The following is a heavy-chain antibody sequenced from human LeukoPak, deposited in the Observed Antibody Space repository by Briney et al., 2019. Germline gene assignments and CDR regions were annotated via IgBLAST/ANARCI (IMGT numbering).Heavy chain of an antibody. CDR3: ARQPVEMSTIAAIDY. Sequence: PSETLSLTCTVSGGSISSFYWSWIRQPPGKGLEWSGYIYHSGSAKYNPSLKSRVTISVDTSKNQFSLKLSSVTAADTAVYYCARQPVEMSTIAAIDYWGQGTLVTVSS. J-gene: IGHJ4*02. D-gene: IGHD5-24*01. CDR2: IYHSGSA. CDR1: GGSISSFY. V-gene: IGHV4-59*01.